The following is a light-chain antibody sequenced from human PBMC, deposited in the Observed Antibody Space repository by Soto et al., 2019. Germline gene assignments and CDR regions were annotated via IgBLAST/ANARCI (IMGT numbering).Light chain of an antibody. V-gene: IGLV1-36*01. CDR1: SSNIGNNA. Sequence: QSVLTQPPSVSEAPRQRGTISCSGSSSNIGNNAVNWYQQLPGQAPKLLIYYDDLLPSGVSDRFSGSKSGTSDSLAISGLQSEDEADYYCAAWEDSLNGGVFGGGTKLPVL. J-gene: IGLJ3*02. CDR3: AAWEDSLNGGV. CDR2: YDD.